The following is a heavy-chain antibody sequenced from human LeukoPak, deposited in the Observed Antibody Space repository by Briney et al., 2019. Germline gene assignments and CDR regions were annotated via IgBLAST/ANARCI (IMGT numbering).Heavy chain of an antibody. V-gene: IGHV4-61*02. CDR1: GGSISSGSYY. CDR3: ARVDSEWFLDY. D-gene: IGHD3-3*01. J-gene: IGHJ4*02. Sequence: SETLSLTCTVSGGSISSGSYYWSWIRQPAGKGLEWIGRIYTSGSTNYNPSLKSRVTISVDTSKNQFSLKLSSVTAADTAVYYCARVDSEWFLDYWGQGTLVTVSS. CDR2: IYTSGST.